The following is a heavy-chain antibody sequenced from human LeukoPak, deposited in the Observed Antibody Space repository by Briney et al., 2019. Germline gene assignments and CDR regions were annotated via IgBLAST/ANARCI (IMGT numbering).Heavy chain of an antibody. V-gene: IGHV1-8*01. CDR2: MNPYTGNT. CDR3: ARDREQLVPPYDAFDI. J-gene: IGHJ3*02. CDR1: GYIFTSHD. D-gene: IGHD6-13*01. Sequence: ASVKVSCKTSGYIFTSHDINWVRQAPGRGLEWMGWMNPYTGNTGYAQKFQGRVTMTTDTSTSTAYMELRSLRSDDTAVYYCARDREQLVPPYDAFDIWGQGTMVTVSS.